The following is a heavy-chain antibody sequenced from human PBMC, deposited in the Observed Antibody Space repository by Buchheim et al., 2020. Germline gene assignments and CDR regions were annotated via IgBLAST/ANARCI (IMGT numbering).Heavy chain of an antibody. Sequence: EVQLLESGGGLVQPGGSLRLSCAASGFTFSSYAMSWVRQAPGKGLEWVSAISGSGCSTYYADSVKGRFTISRDNSKNTPSLQMNSLRAEDTAVYYCAKGPETWIQLWLGSGNDYWGQGTL. J-gene: IGHJ4*02. CDR1: GFTFSSYA. V-gene: IGHV3-23*01. D-gene: IGHD5-18*01. CDR2: ISGSGCST. CDR3: AKGPETWIQLWLGSGNDY.